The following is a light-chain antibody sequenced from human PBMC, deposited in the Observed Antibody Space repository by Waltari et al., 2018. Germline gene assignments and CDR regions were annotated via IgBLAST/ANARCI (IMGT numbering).Light chain of an antibody. CDR1: SSDVGNYNL. CDR2: DDN. V-gene: IGLV2-23*01. J-gene: IGLJ3*02. Sequence: QSALTQPASVSGSPGQSITISCTGTSSDVGNYNLVSWYQQYPGKAPKVMIYDDNRRPSGVSDRFSGSKSGNTASLTISGVQAEDEGDYYCCSYAGSYTWVFGGGTKLTVL. CDR3: CSYAGSYTWV.